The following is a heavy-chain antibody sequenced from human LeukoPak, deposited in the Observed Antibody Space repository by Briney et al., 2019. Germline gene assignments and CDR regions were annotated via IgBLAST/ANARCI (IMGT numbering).Heavy chain of an antibody. D-gene: IGHD3-22*01. CDR1: GFTFSSYS. V-gene: IGHV3-48*02. CDR2: ISSSTSTI. Sequence: GGSLRLSCAASGFTFSSYSMNWVRQAPGKGLEWISYISSSTSTIYYADSVKGRFTISRDNAKNSLYLQMNSLRDEDTAVYYCARAQYYDSSGYYYEDYFQHWGQGTLVTVSS. J-gene: IGHJ1*01. CDR3: ARAQYYDSSGYYYEDYFQH.